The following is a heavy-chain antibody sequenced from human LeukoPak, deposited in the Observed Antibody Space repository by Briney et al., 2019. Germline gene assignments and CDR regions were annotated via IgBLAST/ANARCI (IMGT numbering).Heavy chain of an antibody. CDR2: INHSGST. CDR3: ARIPGYYDSSGHP. CDR1: GGSFSGYY. V-gene: IGHV4-34*01. D-gene: IGHD3-22*01. J-gene: IGHJ5*02. Sequence: PSETLSLTCAVYGGSFSGYYWSWIRQPPGKGLEWIGEINHSGSTNYNPSLKSRVTISVDTSKNQFSLKLSSMTAADTAVYYCARIPGYYDSSGHPWGQGTLVTVSS.